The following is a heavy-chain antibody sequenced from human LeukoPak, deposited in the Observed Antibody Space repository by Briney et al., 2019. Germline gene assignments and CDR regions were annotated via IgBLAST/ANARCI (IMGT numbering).Heavy chain of an antibody. CDR3: ARCTTWNTHYPLDS. D-gene: IGHD1-1*01. CDR2: ISVSGDNT. V-gene: IGHV3-23*01. J-gene: IGHJ5*01. CDR1: GFTFSSYW. Sequence: PGGSLRLSCAASGFTFSSYWMHWVRQAPGKGLVWVSAISVSGDNTYYADSVKGRFTISRDNSKNTLYLQMNDLRAEDTALYYCARCTTWNTHYPLDSWGQGTLVTVSS.